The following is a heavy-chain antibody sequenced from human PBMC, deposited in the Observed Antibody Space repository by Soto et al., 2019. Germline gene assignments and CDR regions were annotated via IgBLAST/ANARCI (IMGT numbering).Heavy chain of an antibody. CDR3: AKGPQHIVVVTYYYYGMHV. CDR1: GFTFSSYA. CDR2: ISGSGGST. J-gene: IGHJ6*02. Sequence: EVQLLESGGGLVQPGGSLRLSCAASGFTFSSYAMSWVRQAPGKGLEWVSAISGSGGSTYYADSVKGRFTISRDNSKNTLYLQMNSLRAEDTAVYYCAKGPQHIVVVTYYYYGMHVWGQGTTVTVSS. D-gene: IGHD2-21*02. V-gene: IGHV3-23*01.